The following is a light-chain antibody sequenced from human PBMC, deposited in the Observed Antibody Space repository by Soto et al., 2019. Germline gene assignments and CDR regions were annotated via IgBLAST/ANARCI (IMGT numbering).Light chain of an antibody. CDR1: QGMNNY. V-gene: IGKV1-33*01. J-gene: IGKJ2*01. CDR3: LHYDNFPYT. Sequence: DIQLTQSPSFLSASVGDRVTITCQASQGMNNYLNWYQQKPGKAPKLLIYDTSNLETGVPSRFSGTKSGTDFIFTITSLQPEDLATYYCLHYDNFPYTCGQGTKLEIQ. CDR2: DTS.